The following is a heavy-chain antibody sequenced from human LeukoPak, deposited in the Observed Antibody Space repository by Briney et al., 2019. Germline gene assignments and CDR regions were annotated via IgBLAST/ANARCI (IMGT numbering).Heavy chain of an antibody. J-gene: IGHJ4*02. V-gene: IGHV1-2*02. CDR3: ARDLSGWYWFDY. CDR2: INPNSGGT. CDR1: GYTFTGYY. Sequence: ASVKVSCKASGYTFTGYYMHWVRQAPGQGLEWMGWINPNSGGTNYAQKFQGRVTMTRDTSISTAYMELSRLRSDDTAVYYCARDLSGWYWFDYWGQGTLVTVSS. D-gene: IGHD6-19*01.